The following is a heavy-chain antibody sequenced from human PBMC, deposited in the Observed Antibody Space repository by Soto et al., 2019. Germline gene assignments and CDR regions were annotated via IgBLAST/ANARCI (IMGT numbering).Heavy chain of an antibody. CDR2: IHPSGST. J-gene: IGHJ5*02. CDR1: GESCSGYY. V-gene: IGHV4-34*02. Sequence: QAQLQQWGAGVLKPSETLSLTCAVYGESCSGYYCSWTRQPPGKGLEWIGEIHPSGSTYFHPSLQPRVTMSLDASTNLFALKLSSVTAADTAIYYCARGGDDSKVGRTWGQGTLVTVSS. CDR3: ARGGDDSKVGRT. D-gene: IGHD1-26*01.